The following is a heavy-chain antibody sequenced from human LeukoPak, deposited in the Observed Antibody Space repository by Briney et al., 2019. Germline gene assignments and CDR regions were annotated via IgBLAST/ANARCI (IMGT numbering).Heavy chain of an antibody. J-gene: IGHJ6*02. D-gene: IGHD3-3*01. CDR3: ARVRSGSHHGMDV. CDR1: GFTFSSYS. CDR2: ITSSSSDI. V-gene: IGHV3-21*01. Sequence: GGSLRLSCAASGFTFSSYSMTRVRQAPGKGLQWVSLITSSSSDIYYAESVKGRFTISRDNAKNSLYLQMNSLRAEDTAVYYCARVRSGSHHGMDVWGQGTTVTVSS.